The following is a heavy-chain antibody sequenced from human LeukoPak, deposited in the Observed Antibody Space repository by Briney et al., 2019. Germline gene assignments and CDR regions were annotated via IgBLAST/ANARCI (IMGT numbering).Heavy chain of an antibody. D-gene: IGHD6-19*01. Sequence: GGSLRLSCSASGFTFSSYAMHWVRQAPGKGLEYVSAISSNGGSTYYADSVKGRFTISRDNSKNTLYLQMSSLRAEDTAVYYRVKAPEPRAHSSGWYGPFDYWGQGTLVTVSS. CDR3: VKAPEPRAHSSGWYGPFDY. V-gene: IGHV3-64D*06. CDR1: GFTFSSYA. CDR2: ISSNGGST. J-gene: IGHJ4*02.